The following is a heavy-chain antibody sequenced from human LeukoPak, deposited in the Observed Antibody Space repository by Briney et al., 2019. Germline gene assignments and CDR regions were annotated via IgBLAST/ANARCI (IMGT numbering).Heavy chain of an antibody. CDR1: GYTFTSYG. CDR2: IRAYNGNT. V-gene: IGHV1-18*01. J-gene: IGHJ4*02. D-gene: IGHD1-1*01. CDR3: ARDPLHRTGTTFDY. Sequence: ASVTVSCKASGYTFTSYGISWVRQAPGQGLEWMGWIRAYNGNTNYAQKLQGRVTMTADTSTSTAYMELRSLRSDDTAVYYCARDPLHRTGTTFDYWGQGTLVTVSS.